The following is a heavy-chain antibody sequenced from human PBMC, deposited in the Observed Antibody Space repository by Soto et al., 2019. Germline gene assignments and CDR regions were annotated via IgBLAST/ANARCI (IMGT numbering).Heavy chain of an antibody. Sequence: QVHLVESGGGVVQPGRSLRLSCAATGFAFRTYGMHWVRRAPGKGLEWLAVISYDGFNKDNADSVQGRFTISRDNSKSTMSLQMDNLKVEDTAVYYCAREGGFNIQDVYYYYGLDVWGQGTPVTVSS. CDR2: ISYDGFNK. J-gene: IGHJ6*02. D-gene: IGHD3-10*01. CDR1: GFAFRTYG. CDR3: AREGGFNIQDVYYYYGLDV. V-gene: IGHV3-30*19.